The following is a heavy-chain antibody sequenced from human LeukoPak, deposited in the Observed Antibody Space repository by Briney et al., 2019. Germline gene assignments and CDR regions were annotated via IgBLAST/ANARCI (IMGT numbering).Heavy chain of an antibody. CDR1: GFIFSSYG. D-gene: IGHD5-12*01. CDR3: AKEVGYGSPYFDY. V-gene: IGHV3-30*02. J-gene: IGHJ4*02. Sequence: GGSLRLSCAPSGFIFSSYGMHWVRQAPGKGLEWVAVIWSDGSNKYHADSVEGRFTISRDNSKNTLYLQMNNARVDDTAVYYCAKEVGYGSPYFDYWGQGTLVTVSS. CDR2: IWSDGSNK.